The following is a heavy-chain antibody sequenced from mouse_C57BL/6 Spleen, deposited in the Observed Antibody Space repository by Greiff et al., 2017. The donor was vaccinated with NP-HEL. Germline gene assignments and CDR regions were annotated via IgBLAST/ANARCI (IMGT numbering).Heavy chain of an antibody. V-gene: IGHV5-15*01. CDR2: ISNLAYSI. J-gene: IGHJ1*03. Sequence: EVNVVESGGGLVQPGGSLKLSCAASGFTFSDYGMAWVRQAPRKGPEWVAFISNLAYSIYYADTVTGRFTISRENAKNTLYLEMSSLRSEDTAMYYCARQEDYGSRHWYFDVWGTGTTVTVSS. D-gene: IGHD1-1*01. CDR1: GFTFSDYG. CDR3: ARQEDYGSRHWYFDV.